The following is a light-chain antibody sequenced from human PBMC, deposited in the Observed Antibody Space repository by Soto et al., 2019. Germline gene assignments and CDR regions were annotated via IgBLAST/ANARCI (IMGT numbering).Light chain of an antibody. CDR1: SSDVGSSNL. J-gene: IGLJ1*01. CDR2: EVS. CDR3: CSYAGSSTHV. V-gene: IGLV2-23*02. Sequence: QSVLTQPASVSGSPGQSITFSCTGTSSDVGSSNLVSWYQQHPGKPPKLLIYEVSKRPSGVSNRFSGSKSGNTASLTISGLQAEDEADYYCCSYAGSSTHVFGTGTKVTVL.